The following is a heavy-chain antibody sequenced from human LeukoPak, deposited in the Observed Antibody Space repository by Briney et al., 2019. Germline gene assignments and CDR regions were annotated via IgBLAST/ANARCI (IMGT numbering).Heavy chain of an antibody. D-gene: IGHD2-21*01. V-gene: IGHV3-23*01. CDR3: AKSDCASDGCKLLNY. CDR2: ISGSGDAT. J-gene: IGHJ4*02. Sequence: GGSLRLSCAASGFTFSSYAMTWVRQAPGKGLEWVSPISGSGDATKYADSVMGRFTISRDNSKNTLSLQMNSLRAEDTAVYYCAKSDCASDGCKLLNYWGQGTLVTASS. CDR1: GFTFSSYA.